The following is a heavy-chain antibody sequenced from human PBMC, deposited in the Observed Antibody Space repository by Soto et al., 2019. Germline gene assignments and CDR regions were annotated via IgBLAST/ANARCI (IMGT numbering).Heavy chain of an antibody. CDR2: IWYDGSNK. D-gene: IGHD3-16*02. CDR1: GFTFSSYG. J-gene: IGHJ6*02. CDR3: ARSGLGELSLYGYYYYYGMDV. V-gene: IGHV3-33*01. Sequence: QVQLVESGGGVVQPGRSLRLSCAASGFTFSSYGMHWVRQAPGKGLEWVAVIWYDGSNKYYADSVKGRFTISRDNSKNTLYLQMNSLRAEDTAVYYCARSGLGELSLYGYYYYYGMDVWGQGTTVTVSS.